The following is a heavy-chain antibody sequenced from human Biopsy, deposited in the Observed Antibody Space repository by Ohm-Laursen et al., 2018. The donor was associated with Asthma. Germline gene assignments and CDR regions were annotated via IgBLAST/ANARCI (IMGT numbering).Heavy chain of an antibody. Sequence: SLRLSCAASGFSFSNFAIHWVRQAPGKGLEWVEVISKDASTQDYADSVKGRFTMARDNSKNTLDLQMNSLREEDTAVYYCVRDGTDDAFDIWGQGTVVSVSS. CDR1: GFSFSNFA. V-gene: IGHV3-30*06. CDR2: ISKDASTQ. J-gene: IGHJ3*02. D-gene: IGHD1-1*01. CDR3: VRDGTDDAFDI.